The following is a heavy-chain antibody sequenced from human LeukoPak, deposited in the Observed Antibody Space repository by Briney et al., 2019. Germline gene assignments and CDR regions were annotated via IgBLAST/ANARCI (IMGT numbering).Heavy chain of an antibody. CDR1: GFTFSTSY. V-gene: IGHV3-53*01. CDR2: IYNIGST. CDR3: ARVSGTTFFSSVGWWFDH. D-gene: IGHD1-7*01. J-gene: IGHJ5*02. Sequence: GGSLRLSCAASGFTFSTSYMSWVRQAPGRGPEGVSSIYNIGSTYYADSVKGRFTISRHNAKNSLYLQMNSLRAEDTAVYYCARVSGTTFFSSVGWWFDHWGQGTLVTVSS.